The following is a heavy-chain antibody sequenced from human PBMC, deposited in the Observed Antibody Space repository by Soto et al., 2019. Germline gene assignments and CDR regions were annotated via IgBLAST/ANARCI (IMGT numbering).Heavy chain of an antibody. Sequence: QVQLVQSGAEVKKPGSSVKVSCKASGGTFSSYTISWVRQAPGQGLEWMGRIIPILGITNYAQKFQGRVTMTAEKSTSTAYMELSRLRSEDTAVYYCAGPNPHRGSRFLFDSWGQGTLVTVSS. CDR1: GGTFSSYT. V-gene: IGHV1-69*02. D-gene: IGHD2-21*01. CDR2: IIPILGIT. CDR3: AGPNPHRGSRFLFDS. J-gene: IGHJ4*02.